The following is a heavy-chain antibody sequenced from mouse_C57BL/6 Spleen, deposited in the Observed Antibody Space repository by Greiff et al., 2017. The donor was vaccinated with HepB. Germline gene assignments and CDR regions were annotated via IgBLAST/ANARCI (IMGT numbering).Heavy chain of an antibody. Sequence: QVHVKQSGPELVKPGASVKISCKASGYSFTSYYIHWVKQRPGQGLEWIGWIYPGSGNTKYNEKFKGKATLTADTSSSTAYMQLSSLTSEDSAVYYCAIGFYGNSWFAYWGQGTLVTVSA. V-gene: IGHV1-66*01. CDR2: IYPGSGNT. D-gene: IGHD2-1*01. CDR3: AIGFYGNSWFAY. CDR1: GYSFTSYY. J-gene: IGHJ3*01.